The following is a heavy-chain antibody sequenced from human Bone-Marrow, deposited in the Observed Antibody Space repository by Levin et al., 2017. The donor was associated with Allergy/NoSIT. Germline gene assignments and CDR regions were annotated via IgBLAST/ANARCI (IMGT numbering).Heavy chain of an antibody. Sequence: GGSLRLSCTASGFIFLNYAMTWVRQAPGKGLEWVATISDAGDTTYYTDSVKGRFTASRDNSKNTLYLQMNRMRVEDTAIYFCARDIGRWGYDSRASDHWGQGTLVTVSS. CDR2: ISDAGDTT. CDR1: GFIFLNYA. J-gene: IGHJ4*02. D-gene: IGHD3-22*01. CDR3: ARDIGRWGYDSRASDH. V-gene: IGHV3-23*01.